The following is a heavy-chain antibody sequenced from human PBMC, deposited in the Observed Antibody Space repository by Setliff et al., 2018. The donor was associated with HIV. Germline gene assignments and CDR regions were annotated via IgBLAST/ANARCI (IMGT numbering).Heavy chain of an antibody. CDR3: ARHLRPRGVAVSDAFDI. J-gene: IGHJ3*02. V-gene: IGHV4-59*08. D-gene: IGHD2-15*01. CDR2: IYSSGST. CDR1: GGSISSYY. Sequence: PSETLSLTCSVAGGSISSYYWSWIRQPPGKGLECIGYIYSSGSTNYNPSLKSRVTISVDTSKNQLSLKLRSVTAADTAVYYCARHLRPRGVAVSDAFDIWGQGTMVTGS.